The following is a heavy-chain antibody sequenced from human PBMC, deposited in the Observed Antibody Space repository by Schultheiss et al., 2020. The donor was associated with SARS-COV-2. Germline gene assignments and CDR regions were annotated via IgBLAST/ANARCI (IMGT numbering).Heavy chain of an antibody. CDR2: ISYDGTIK. J-gene: IGHJ6*02. Sequence: GGSLRLSCAASGFTFSSYGMHWVRQAPGKGLEWVAVISYDGTIKYYADSVKGRFTISRDNAKNSLSQQMNSLRAEDTAVYYCAKDLSYCSGGNCYQISGMDVWGQGTTVTVSS. V-gene: IGHV3-30*18. CDR1: GFTFSSYG. D-gene: IGHD2-15*01. CDR3: AKDLSYCSGGNCYQISGMDV.